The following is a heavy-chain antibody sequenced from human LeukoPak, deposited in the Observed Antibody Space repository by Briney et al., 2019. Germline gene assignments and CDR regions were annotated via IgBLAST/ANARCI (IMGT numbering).Heavy chain of an antibody. Sequence: GGSLRLSCAASGFTFSTYSMNWVRQAPGRGLEWISYISSSGNTIYYADSVKGRFTISRDNAKNSLYLQMNSLRAEDTAVYYCAGYCSGGSCYPPRYYYYYMDVWGKGTTVTVSS. CDR3: AGYCSGGSCYPPRYYYYYMDV. V-gene: IGHV3-48*01. D-gene: IGHD2-15*01. CDR2: ISSSGNTI. J-gene: IGHJ6*03. CDR1: GFTFSTYS.